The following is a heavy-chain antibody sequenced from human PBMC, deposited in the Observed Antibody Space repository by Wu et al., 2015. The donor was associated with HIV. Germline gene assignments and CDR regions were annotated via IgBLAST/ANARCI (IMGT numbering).Heavy chain of an antibody. D-gene: IGHD3-22*01. V-gene: IGHV1-69*13. CDR3: ARDRSPNVHYYDSSGFLDI. CDR2: IIPIFSTT. Sequence: QVQLVQSGAEVKKPGSSVKVSCKASGGTFNSYAITWVRQVPGQGLEWMGKIIPIFSTTKYAQKFQGRVTFIADESTSTVYMELTSLRSEDTAVYYCARDRSPNVHYYDSSGFLDIWGQG. CDR1: GGTFNSYA. J-gene: IGHJ3*02.